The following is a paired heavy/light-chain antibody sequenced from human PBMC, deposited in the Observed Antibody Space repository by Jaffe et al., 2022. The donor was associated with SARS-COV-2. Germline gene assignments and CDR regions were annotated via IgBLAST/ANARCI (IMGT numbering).Heavy chain of an antibody. Sequence: DVRLVESGGGLVQPGGSLRLSCAASGFTFSSYWMSWVRQAPGKGLEWVANIKQDGGLKNYGDSVRGRFTISRDNARNSLYLQMDSLRAEDTAIYYCARDDVGPPPEDYWGQGTLVTVSS. V-gene: IGHV3-7*01. CDR2: IKQDGGLK. CDR3: ARDDVGPPPEDY. J-gene: IGHJ4*02. CDR1: GFTFSSYW.
Light chain of an antibody. CDR3: EQLNTYPRT. Sequence: DIQLTQSPSFLSASVGDRVTITCRASQGISSDLAWYQQKPGKAPKLLICAASTLQSGVPSRFSGSGSGTEFTLTISSLQPEDFATYYCEQLNTYPRTFGQGTKVEIK. CDR2: AAS. J-gene: IGKJ1*01. CDR1: QGISSD. V-gene: IGKV1-9*01.